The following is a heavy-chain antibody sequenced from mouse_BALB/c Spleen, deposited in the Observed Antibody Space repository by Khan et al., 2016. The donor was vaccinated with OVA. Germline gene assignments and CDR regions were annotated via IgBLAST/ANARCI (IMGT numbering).Heavy chain of an antibody. J-gene: IGHJ3*01. D-gene: IGHD1-1*01. CDR1: GFTFSTYG. Sequence: EVQVVESGGDLVKPGGSLKLSCAASGFTFSTYGMSWVRQTPDKRLEWVATISSGGSYTYYPDSVKGRFTISRDNAKNTLYLQMSSLKSEDRAMYYCARRAYYYGSEGFAYWGQGTLVTVSA. CDR2: ISSGGSYT. CDR3: ARRAYYYGSEGFAY. V-gene: IGHV5-6*01.